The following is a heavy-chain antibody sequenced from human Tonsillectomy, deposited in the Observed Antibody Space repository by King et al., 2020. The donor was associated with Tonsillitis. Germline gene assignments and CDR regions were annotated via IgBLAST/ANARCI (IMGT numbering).Heavy chain of an antibody. V-gene: IGHV3-7*03. CDR1: GFTFSHYW. Sequence: QLVQSGGGLVQPGGSLRLSCVASGFTFSHYWMSWVRQAPGKGLEWVANIDQDGSEKNYVDSAKGRFTISRDNAKNFLYLKMNSLRAEDTAVYYCARDPVGRSDVWGKGTTVTVSS. J-gene: IGHJ6*04. CDR3: ARDPVGRSDV. D-gene: IGHD1-26*01. CDR2: IDQDGSEK.